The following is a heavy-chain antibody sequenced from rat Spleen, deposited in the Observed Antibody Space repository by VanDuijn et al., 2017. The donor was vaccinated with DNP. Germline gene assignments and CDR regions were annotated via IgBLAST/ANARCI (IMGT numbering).Heavy chain of an antibody. J-gene: IGHJ2*01. CDR1: GFTFSDYY. D-gene: IGHD1-10*01. Sequence: EVQLVESGGGLVQPGRSLKLSCAASGFTFSDYYMAWVRQAPTKGLEWVAYISYDGGSSYYGDSVKGRFTISRDNAKSTLYLQMGSLRSEDTATYYCARHGYNNYYFDYWGQGVMVTVSS. V-gene: IGHV5-7*01. CDR3: ARHGYNNYYFDY. CDR2: ISYDGGSS.